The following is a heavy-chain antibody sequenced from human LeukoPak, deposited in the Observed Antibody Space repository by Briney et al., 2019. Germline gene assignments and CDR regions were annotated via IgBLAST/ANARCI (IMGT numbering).Heavy chain of an antibody. CDR3: ARDNRRYCSGGSCYPDY. V-gene: IGHV1-46*01. CDR2: INPSGGST. J-gene: IGHJ4*02. D-gene: IGHD2-15*01. CDR1: GYTFTSYY. Sequence: ASVKVSCKASGYTFTSYYMHWVRQAPGQGLEWMGIINPSGGSTSYAQKLQGRVTMTTDTSTSTAYMELRSLRSDDTAVYYCARDNRRYCSGGSCYPDYWGQGTLVTVSS.